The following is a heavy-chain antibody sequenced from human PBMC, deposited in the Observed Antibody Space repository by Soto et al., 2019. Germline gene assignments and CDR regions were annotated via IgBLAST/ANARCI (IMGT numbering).Heavy chain of an antibody. J-gene: IGHJ4*02. Sequence: EVQLLESGGGLVQPGGSLRLSCAASGITFSSYVLSWGRKAPGLGLEWVSSIRGSGASTYYADSVKGRFTISRDTSKSTLYLHLNSLRADDTAIYYCAKEAGGGAAMVTSYFDYWGQGTLVSVSS. CDR3: AKEAGGGAAMVTSYFDY. CDR1: GITFSSYV. CDR2: IRGSGAST. D-gene: IGHD5-18*01. V-gene: IGHV3-23*01.